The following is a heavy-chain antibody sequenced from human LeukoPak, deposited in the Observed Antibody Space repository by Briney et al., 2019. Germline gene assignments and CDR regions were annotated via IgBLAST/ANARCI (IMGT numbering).Heavy chain of an antibody. CDR2: ISSSSSYI. D-gene: IGHD1-26*01. CDR3: AVEGATDVDY. V-gene: IGHV3-21*01. CDR1: GFTFSSYS. J-gene: IGHJ4*02. Sequence: PGGSLRLSCAASGFTFSSYSMNWVRQAPGKGLEWVSSISSSSSYIYYADSVKGRFTISRDNAKNSLYLQMNSLRAEDTAVYYCAVEGATDVDYWGQGTLVTVSS.